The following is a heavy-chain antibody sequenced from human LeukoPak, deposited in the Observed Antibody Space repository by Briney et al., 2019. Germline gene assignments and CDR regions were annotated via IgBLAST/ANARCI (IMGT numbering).Heavy chain of an antibody. V-gene: IGHV3-74*01. Sequence: TGGSLRLSCAASGFTFSSYWMHWVRQAPGKGLVWVSRINSDGSSTSYADSVKGRFTISKDNAKNTLYLQMNGLRAEDTAVYYCARDFYGDYVDYWGQGTLVTVSS. CDR2: INSDGSST. J-gene: IGHJ4*02. D-gene: IGHD4-17*01. CDR3: ARDFYGDYVDY. CDR1: GFTFSSYW.